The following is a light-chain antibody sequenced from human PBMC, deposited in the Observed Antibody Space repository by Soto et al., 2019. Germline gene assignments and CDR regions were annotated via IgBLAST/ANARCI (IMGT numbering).Light chain of an antibody. V-gene: IGLV2-14*01. J-gene: IGLJ2*01. CDR3: SSFTSRSTLV. CDR2: DVS. CDR1: SGDVGAYNY. Sequence: QSALTQPASVSGSPGQSITISCTGTSGDVGAYNYVSWFQQHPGKAPKIMLFDVSDRPSGVSNRFSGSKSGNTASLTISGLQAEDEADYYCSSFTSRSTLVFGGGTKLTVL.